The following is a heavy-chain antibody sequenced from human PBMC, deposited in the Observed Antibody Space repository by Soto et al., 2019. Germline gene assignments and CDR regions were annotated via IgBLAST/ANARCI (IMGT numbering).Heavy chain of an antibody. CDR1: GFTFGNHW. V-gene: IGHV3-74*01. CDR3: ATAEVDY. Sequence: LRLSCAASGFTFGNHWVHWVCQAPGKGLEWVSRMNSDGSTTNYADSVKGRFTVSRDNAKNTLYLQMNSLRAEDTAVYYCATAEVDYWGPGTLVTVSS. CDR2: MNSDGSTT. J-gene: IGHJ4*02.